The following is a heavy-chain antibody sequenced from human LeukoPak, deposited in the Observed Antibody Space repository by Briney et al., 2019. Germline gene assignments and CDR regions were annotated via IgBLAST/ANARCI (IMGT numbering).Heavy chain of an antibody. CDR3: EREIVGGFNPGAY. J-gene: IGHJ1*01. CDR2: IHRSGST. Sequence: SETLSVTRTVSPDSTTSNFWSWVRQPPGKGLEWIGEIHRSGSTNYNPSLQSRVTISIDRSKNQIALELSSVTAADRAVYYCEREIVGGFNPGAYWGEGTVGPVSS. CDR1: PDSTTSNF. V-gene: IGHV4-59*12. D-gene: IGHD1-14*01.